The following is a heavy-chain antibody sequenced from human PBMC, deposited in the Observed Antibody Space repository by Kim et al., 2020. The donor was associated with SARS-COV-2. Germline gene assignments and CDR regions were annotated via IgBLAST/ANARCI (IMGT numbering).Heavy chain of an antibody. CDR2: FTAGGRT. J-gene: IGHJ3*01. CDR3: SKGGYCDTTSCRGGFDF. Sequence: GGSLRLSCAASGFTFGDYAMNWVRQTPEKGLEWVSTFTAGGRTYYADSVKGRFTISRDNSKNTLSLQMNSLRADDTAFYHCSKGGYCDTTSCRGGFDFWGHGTLVTVSS. CDR1: GFTFGDYA. V-gene: IGHV3-23*01. D-gene: IGHD2-2*01.